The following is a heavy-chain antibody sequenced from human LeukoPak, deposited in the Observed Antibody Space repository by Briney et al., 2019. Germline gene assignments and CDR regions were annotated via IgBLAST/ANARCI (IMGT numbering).Heavy chain of an antibody. V-gene: IGHV3-11*01. D-gene: IGHD3-10*01. J-gene: IGHJ4*02. CDR2: INTTGSTI. CDR1: GFTFSDYY. CDR3: ARDRLWFGEFDY. Sequence: GGSLRLSCAASGFTFSDYYMSWIRQAPGKGLECISYINTTGSTIFYADSVKGRFTISRDNAKNLLYLQMNSLRAEDTAVYYCARDRLWFGEFDYWGQGTQVTVSS.